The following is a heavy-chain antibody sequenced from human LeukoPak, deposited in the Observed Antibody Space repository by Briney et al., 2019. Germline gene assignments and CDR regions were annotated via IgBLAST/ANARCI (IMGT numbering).Heavy chain of an antibody. CDR2: IRYDGSNK. D-gene: IGHD6-19*01. V-gene: IGHV3-30*02. CDR1: GFTFSSYG. J-gene: IGHJ4*02. Sequence: GGSLRLSCAASGFTFSSYGMHWVRQAPGKGLEWVAFIRYDGSNKYYADSVRGRFTISRDNAKNSLYLQMNSLRAEDTAVYYCARDVKSYTSGASYFDYWGQGSLVTVSS. CDR3: ARDVKSYTSGASYFDY.